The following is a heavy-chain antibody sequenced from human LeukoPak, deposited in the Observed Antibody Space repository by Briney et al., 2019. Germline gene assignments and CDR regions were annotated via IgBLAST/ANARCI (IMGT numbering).Heavy chain of an antibody. CDR1: GGSISSYY. J-gene: IGHJ6*02. D-gene: IGHD3/OR15-3a*01. CDR2: IYYSGST. Sequence: SETLSLTCTVSGGSISSYYWSWIRQPPGKGLEWIGYIYYSGSTNYNPSLKSRVTISVDTSKNQFSLKLSSVTAADTAVYYCARDGLVPYGMDVWGQGTTVTVSS. V-gene: IGHV4-59*01. CDR3: ARDGLVPYGMDV.